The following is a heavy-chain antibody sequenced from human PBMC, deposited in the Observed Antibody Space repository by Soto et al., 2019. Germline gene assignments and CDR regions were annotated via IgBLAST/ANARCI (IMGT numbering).Heavy chain of an antibody. D-gene: IGHD1-26*01. CDR3: ARAPAKGGYYYYGMDV. CDR2: IGTAGDT. CDR1: GFTFSSYD. V-gene: IGHV3-13*01. J-gene: IGHJ6*02. Sequence: GGSLRLSCAASGFTFSSYDMHWVRQATGKGLEWVSAIGTAGDTYYPGSVKGRFTISRENAKNSLYLQMNSLRAGDTAVYYCARAPAKGGYYYYGMDVWGQGTTVTVSS.